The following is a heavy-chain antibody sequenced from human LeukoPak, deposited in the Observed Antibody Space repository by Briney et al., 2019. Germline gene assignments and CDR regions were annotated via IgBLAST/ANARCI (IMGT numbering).Heavy chain of an antibody. V-gene: IGHV3-48*02. Sequence: GGSLRLSCAASGFNFIVYRMNWVRQAPGKGLEWLSYLSPSSTTIYYADSVKGRFTISRDNAKNSLYLQVNSLRDEDTAVYYCATVHCSGGSCYAGSYYGMDVWGQGTTVTVSS. CDR2: LSPSSTTI. J-gene: IGHJ6*02. CDR1: GFNFIVYR. D-gene: IGHD2-15*01. CDR3: ATVHCSGGSCYAGSYYGMDV.